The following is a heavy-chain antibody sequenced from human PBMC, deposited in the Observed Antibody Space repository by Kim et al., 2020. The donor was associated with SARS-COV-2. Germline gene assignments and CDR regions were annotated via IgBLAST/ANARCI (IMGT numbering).Heavy chain of an antibody. CDR2: ILYDGSKK. Sequence: GGSLRLSCSASGFVFSNFGMHWVRRAPGKGLEWVALILYDGSKKYYADSVKGRFTISRDNSKNTLYLQMNNLRAEDTAVYYCAKDLYSASLDYWGQGTLV. V-gene: IGHV3-30*18. CDR1: GFVFSNFG. J-gene: IGHJ4*02. CDR3: AKDLYSASLDY. D-gene: IGHD6-6*01.